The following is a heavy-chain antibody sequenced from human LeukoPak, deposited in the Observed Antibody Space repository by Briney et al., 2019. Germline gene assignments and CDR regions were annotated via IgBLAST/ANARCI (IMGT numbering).Heavy chain of an antibody. CDR2: IGGSGGGT. J-gene: IGHJ4*02. V-gene: IGHV3-23*01. D-gene: IGHD6-13*01. CDR3: AKHISSWYNFDY. CDR1: GFTFSTYA. Sequence: PGGSLRLSCAASGFTFSTYAMSWVRQAPGKGLEWVSAIGGSGGGTWYTDSVKGRFTISRDNSKNTLSLQMNILRAEDTAIYYCAKHISSWYNFDYWGQGTLVTVSS.